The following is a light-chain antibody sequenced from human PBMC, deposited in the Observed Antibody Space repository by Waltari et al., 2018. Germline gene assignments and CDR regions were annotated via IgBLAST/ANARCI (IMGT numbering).Light chain of an antibody. CDR3: AAWDDSLSGRV. J-gene: IGLJ3*02. CDR1: SSNIGSNY. Sequence: QSVLTQPPSASGTPGQRVTISCSGRSSNIGSNYVSWYHQPPGTAPTLLIYRNNQRPSGVPDRFSGSKSGTSASLAISGLRSEDEADYYCAAWDDSLSGRVFGGGTKLTVL. V-gene: IGLV1-47*01. CDR2: RNN.